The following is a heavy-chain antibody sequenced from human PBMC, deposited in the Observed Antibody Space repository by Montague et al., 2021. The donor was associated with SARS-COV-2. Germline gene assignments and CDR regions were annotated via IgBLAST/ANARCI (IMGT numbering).Heavy chain of an antibody. Sequence: SETLSLTCTVSGGSISSSSYYWGWIREPPGKGLEWIGSIYYSGSTYYXRCLKSRVTISVDTSKNQFSLKLSSVTAADTVVYYCARVGRQQLVRLSGMDVWGQGTTVTVSS. CDR1: GGSISSSSYY. CDR3: ARVGRQQLVRLSGMDV. CDR2: IYYSGST. V-gene: IGHV4-39*07. D-gene: IGHD6-13*01. J-gene: IGHJ6*02.